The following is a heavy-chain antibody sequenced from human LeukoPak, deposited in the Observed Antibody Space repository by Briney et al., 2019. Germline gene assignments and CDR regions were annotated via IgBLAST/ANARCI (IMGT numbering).Heavy chain of an antibody. CDR3: ARASSSWTKNDY. J-gene: IGHJ4*02. Sequence: GGSLRLSCAASGFTFSSYSMNWVRQAPGKGLEWVSSISSSSSYIYYADSVKGRFTISRDNSKNTLYLQMNSLRAEDTAVYYCARASSSWTKNDYWGQGTLVTVSS. V-gene: IGHV3-21*01. D-gene: IGHD6-13*01. CDR1: GFTFSSYS. CDR2: ISSSSSYI.